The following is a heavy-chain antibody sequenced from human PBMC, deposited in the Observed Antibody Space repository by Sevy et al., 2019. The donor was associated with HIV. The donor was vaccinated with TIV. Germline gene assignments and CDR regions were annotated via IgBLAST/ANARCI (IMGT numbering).Heavy chain of an antibody. CDR3: ATTKDYYENSGDPFDY. CDR2: FDPEDDET. V-gene: IGHV1-24*01. CDR1: GYTLTELS. J-gene: IGHJ4*02. Sequence: ASVKVSCKVSGYTLTELSMHWVRQVPGKGLKWMGSFDPEDDETIYAQKSQGRVTMTEDTSTDTAYMELSSLRSEDTAVYYCATTKDYYENSGDPFDYWGQGTLVTVSS. D-gene: IGHD3-22*01.